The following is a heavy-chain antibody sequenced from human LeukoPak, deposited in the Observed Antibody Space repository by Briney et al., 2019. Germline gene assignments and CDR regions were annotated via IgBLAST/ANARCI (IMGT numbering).Heavy chain of an antibody. J-gene: IGHJ6*02. CDR2: IYYSGST. CDR1: GGSISSGGYY. D-gene: IGHD6-13*01. V-gene: IGHV4-31*03. Sequence: SQTLSLTCTVSGGSISSGGYYWSWIRQHPGKGLEWIGYIYYSGSTYYNPSLKSRVTISVDTSKNQFSLKLSSVTAADTAVYYCASSGYSSSAGYYGMDVWGQGTTVTVSS. CDR3: ASSGYSSSAGYYGMDV.